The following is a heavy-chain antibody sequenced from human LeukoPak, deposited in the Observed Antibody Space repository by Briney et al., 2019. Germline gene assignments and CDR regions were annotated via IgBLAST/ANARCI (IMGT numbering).Heavy chain of an antibody. CDR2: IDHSGST. V-gene: IGHV4-34*01. Sequence: SETLSLTCAVYGGSFSGYYWSWIRQPPGKGPEWIGEIDHSGSTNYNPSLKSRVTISVDTSKNQFSLKLSSVTAADTAVYYCAKVAGSYYRSNWYYFDYWGQGTLVTVSS. CDR3: AKVAGSYYRSNWYYFDY. D-gene: IGHD1-26*01. J-gene: IGHJ4*02. CDR1: GGSFSGYY.